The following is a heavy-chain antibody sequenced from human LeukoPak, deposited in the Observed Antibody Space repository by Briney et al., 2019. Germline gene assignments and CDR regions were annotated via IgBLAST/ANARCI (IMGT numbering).Heavy chain of an antibody. CDR1: GYTFTSYG. Sequence: ASVKVSCKASGYTFTSYGISWVRQAPGQGLEWMGWISAYNGNTNYAQKLQGRVTMTTDTSTSTAYMELRSLRSDDTAVHYCARGLTPAGYCSSTSCPLLFDPWGQGTLVTVSS. CDR3: ARGLTPAGYCSSTSCPLLFDP. CDR2: ISAYNGNT. J-gene: IGHJ5*02. V-gene: IGHV1-18*01. D-gene: IGHD2-2*01.